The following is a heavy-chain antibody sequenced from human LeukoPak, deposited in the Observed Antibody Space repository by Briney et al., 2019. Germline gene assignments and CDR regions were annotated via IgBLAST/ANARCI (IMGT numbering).Heavy chain of an antibody. D-gene: IGHD2-15*01. CDR2: IYYSGST. J-gene: IGHJ4*02. V-gene: IGHV4-59*12. Sequence: SETLSLTCTVSGGSISSYYWSWIRQPPGKGLEWIGYIYYSGSTNYNPSLKSRVTMSVDTSKNQFSLKLSSVTAADTAVYYCARDTALVGNDYWGQGTLVTVSS. CDR3: ARDTALVGNDY. CDR1: GGSISSYY.